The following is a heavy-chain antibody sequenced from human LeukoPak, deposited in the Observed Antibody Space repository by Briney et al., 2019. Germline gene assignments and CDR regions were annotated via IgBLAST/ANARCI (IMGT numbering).Heavy chain of an antibody. CDR3: AKDVPGYSYGFVPIEY. Sequence: GGSLRLSCAASGFTFDDYAMHWVRQAPGKGLEWVAGISWNSGSIGYADSVKGRFTISRDNAKTSLYPQMNSLRGEYTALYYCAKDVPGYSYGFVPIEYRGQGNLVTVSS. CDR1: GFTFDDYA. J-gene: IGHJ4*02. V-gene: IGHV3-9*01. D-gene: IGHD5-18*01. CDR2: ISWNSGSI.